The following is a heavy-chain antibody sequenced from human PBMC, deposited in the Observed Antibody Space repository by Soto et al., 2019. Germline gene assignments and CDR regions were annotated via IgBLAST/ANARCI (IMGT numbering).Heavy chain of an antibody. CDR1: GFTVSSNY. Sequence: GGSPRLSFAASGFTVSSNYMSWVRQAPGKGLEWVSVIYSGGSTYYADSVKGRFTISRDNSKNTLYLQMNSLRAEDTAVYYCARDISSSGYFDYWGQGTLVTVSS. V-gene: IGHV3-66*01. CDR2: IYSGGST. CDR3: ARDISSSGYFDY. J-gene: IGHJ4*02. D-gene: IGHD6-6*01.